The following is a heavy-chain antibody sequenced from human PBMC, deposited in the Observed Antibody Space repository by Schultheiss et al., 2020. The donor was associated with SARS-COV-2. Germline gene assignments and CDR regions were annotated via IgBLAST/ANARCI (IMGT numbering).Heavy chain of an antibody. Sequence: SETLSLTCAVYSGSFSDYYWGWIRQPPGKGLEWIGSIYYSGSTYYNPSLKSRVTISVDTSKNQFSLKLSSVTAADTAVYYCARGSYSSGYCFDYWGQGTLVTVSS. CDR1: SGSFSDYY. CDR3: ARGSYSSGYCFDY. D-gene: IGHD3-22*01. V-gene: IGHV4-34*01. CDR2: IYYSGST. J-gene: IGHJ4*02.